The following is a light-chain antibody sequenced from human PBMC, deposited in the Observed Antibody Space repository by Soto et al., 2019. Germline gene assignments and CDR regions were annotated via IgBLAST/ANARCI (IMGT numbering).Light chain of an antibody. V-gene: IGKV1-17*01. CDR2: AAS. J-gene: IGKJ2*01. CDR1: QSISSY. CDR3: QQYNSYSYT. Sequence: DIQMTQSPSSLSASVGDRVTITCRASQSISSYLNWYQQKPGKAPKLLIYAASSLQSGVPSRFSGSGSGTEFTPTISSLQPEDFATYYCQQYNSYSYTFGQGTKVDIK.